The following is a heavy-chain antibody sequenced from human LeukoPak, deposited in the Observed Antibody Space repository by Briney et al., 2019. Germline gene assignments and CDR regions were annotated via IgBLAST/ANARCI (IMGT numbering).Heavy chain of an antibody. Sequence: SETLSLTCTVSGGSISSFFWSWIRQPPGKGLEWIGYIYYSGITKYNPSLKSRVTISVDTSKNQFSLKLSSVTAADTAVYYCARYASGSYFDYWGQGTLVTVSS. CDR3: ARYASGSYFDY. V-gene: IGHV4-59*08. CDR1: GGSISSFF. J-gene: IGHJ4*02. CDR2: IYYSGIT. D-gene: IGHD1-26*01.